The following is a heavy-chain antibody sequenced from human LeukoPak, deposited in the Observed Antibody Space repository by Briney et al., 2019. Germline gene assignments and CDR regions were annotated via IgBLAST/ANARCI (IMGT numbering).Heavy chain of an antibody. CDR3: ARDLEGITIFGAFDY. Sequence: PGGSLRLSCAASGFTFSSYVMPWVRQAPGKGLEYVSSISTNGGSTYYANSVKGRFTISRDNSKNTLYVQMGSLRAEDMAVYYCARDLEGITIFGAFDYWGQGTLVTVSS. CDR1: GFTFSSYV. V-gene: IGHV3-64*01. D-gene: IGHD3-3*01. J-gene: IGHJ4*02. CDR2: ISTNGGST.